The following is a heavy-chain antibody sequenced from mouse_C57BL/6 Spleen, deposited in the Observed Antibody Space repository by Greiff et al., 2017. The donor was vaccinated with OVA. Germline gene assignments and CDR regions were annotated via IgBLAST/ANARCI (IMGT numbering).Heavy chain of an antibody. CDR3: ARGGSNWYFDV. J-gene: IGHJ1*03. Sequence: EVQLQQSGPELVKPGASVKISCKASGYTFTDYYMNWVKQSHGKSLEWIGDINPNNGGTSYNQKFKRKATLTVDKSSSTAYMELRSLTSEDSAVYYCARGGSNWYFDVWGTGTTVTVSS. V-gene: IGHV1-26*01. D-gene: IGHD1-1*01. CDR1: GYTFTDYY. CDR2: INPNNGGT.